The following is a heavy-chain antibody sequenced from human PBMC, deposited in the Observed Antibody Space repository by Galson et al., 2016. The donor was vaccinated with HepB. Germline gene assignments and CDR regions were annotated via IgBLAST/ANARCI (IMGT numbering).Heavy chain of an antibody. Sequence: SLRLSCAASGFTFSSYAMHWVRQAPGKGLEWVAVISYDGSNKYYAGSVKGRFTISRDNSKNTLFLQMNSLRAEDTAVYYCARDGATAMVFYYYYYMDVWGKGTTVTVSS. D-gene: IGHD5-18*01. CDR1: GFTFSSYA. J-gene: IGHJ6*03. CDR2: ISYDGSNK. CDR3: ARDGATAMVFYYYYYMDV. V-gene: IGHV3-30-3*01.